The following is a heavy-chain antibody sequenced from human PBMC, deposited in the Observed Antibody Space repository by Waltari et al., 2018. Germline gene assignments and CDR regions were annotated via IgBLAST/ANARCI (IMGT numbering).Heavy chain of an antibody. Sequence: QVQLVQSGAEVKKPGASVKVSCKASGYTFTGYYMHWVRQAPGQGLEWLGWINPNSGGTNDAQKFQGRVTMTGDTSISTAYMELSRLRSDDTAVYYCAREAGEELEPFDYWGQGTLVTVSS. CDR2: INPNSGGT. J-gene: IGHJ4*02. CDR1: GYTFTGYY. D-gene: IGHD1-1*01. CDR3: AREAGEELEPFDY. V-gene: IGHV1-2*02.